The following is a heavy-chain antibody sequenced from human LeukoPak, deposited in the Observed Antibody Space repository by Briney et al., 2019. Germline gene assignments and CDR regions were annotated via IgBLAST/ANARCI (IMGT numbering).Heavy chain of an antibody. CDR2: INPSGGST. CDR1: GYTFTSYY. J-gene: IGHJ4*02. CDR3: ARDHRYSGSYNPFDY. V-gene: IGHV1-46*01. D-gene: IGHD1-26*01. Sequence: ASVKVSCKASGYTFTSYYMHWVRQAPGQGLEWMGIINPSGGSTSYAQEFQGRVTMTRDTSTSTVYMELSSLRSEDTAVYYCARDHRYSGSYNPFDYWGQGTLVTVSS.